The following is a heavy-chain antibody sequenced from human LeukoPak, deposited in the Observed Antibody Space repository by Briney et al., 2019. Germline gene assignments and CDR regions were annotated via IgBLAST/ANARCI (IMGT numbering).Heavy chain of an antibody. CDR1: GFTFSSYS. CDR3: ARDRGYYDSSGYVY. D-gene: IGHD3-22*01. Sequence: GGSLRLSCAASGFTFSSYSMNWVRHAPGKGLEWVSSISSSSSYIYYADSVKGRFTISRDNAKNSLYLQMNSLRAEDTAVYYCARDRGYYDSSGYVYWGQGTLVTVSS. V-gene: IGHV3-21*01. CDR2: ISSSSSYI. J-gene: IGHJ4*02.